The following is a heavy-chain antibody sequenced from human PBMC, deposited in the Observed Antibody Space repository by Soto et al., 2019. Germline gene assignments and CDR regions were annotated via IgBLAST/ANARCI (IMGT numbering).Heavy chain of an antibody. D-gene: IGHD6-13*01. Sequence: ASVKVSCKASGYTFTSYGISWVRQAPGQGLEWMGWISAYNGNTNYAQKLQGRVTMTTDTPTSQAYMELRSLRSDDKDVYYCASTWESAAGWDNWFDPGGQGPLVTVSS. V-gene: IGHV1-18*01. CDR3: ASTWESAAGWDNWFDP. J-gene: IGHJ5*02. CDR2: ISAYNGNT. CDR1: GYTFTSYG.